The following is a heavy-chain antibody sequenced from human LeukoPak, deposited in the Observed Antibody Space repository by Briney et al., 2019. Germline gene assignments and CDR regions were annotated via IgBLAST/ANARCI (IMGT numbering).Heavy chain of an antibody. CDR1: GFTFSDYW. J-gene: IGHJ5*02. V-gene: IGHV4-4*07. CDR3: AREAHDYSGYNWFDP. D-gene: IGHD4-11*01. CDR2: IYTSGST. Sequence: PGGSLRLSCVVSGFTFSDYWMSWIRQPAGKGLEWIGRIYTSGSTNYNPSLKSRVTMSVDTSKNQFSLKLSSVTAADTAVYYCAREAHDYSGYNWFDPWGQGTLVTVSS.